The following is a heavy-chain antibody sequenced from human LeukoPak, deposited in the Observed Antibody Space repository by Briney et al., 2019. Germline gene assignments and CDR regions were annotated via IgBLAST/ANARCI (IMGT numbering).Heavy chain of an antibody. Sequence: SETLSLTCAVYGGSFSGYYWSWTRQPPGKGLEWIGEINHSGSTNYNPSLKSRVTISVDTSKNQFSLKLSSVTAADTAVYYCARRVPTMVRGVIDWFDPWGQGTLVTVSS. V-gene: IGHV4-34*01. CDR3: ARRVPTMVRGVIDWFDP. CDR2: INHSGST. D-gene: IGHD3-10*01. J-gene: IGHJ5*02. CDR1: GGSFSGYY.